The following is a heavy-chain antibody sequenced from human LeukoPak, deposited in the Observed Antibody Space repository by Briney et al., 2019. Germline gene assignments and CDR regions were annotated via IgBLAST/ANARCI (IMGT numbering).Heavy chain of an antibody. CDR2: IYHSGST. CDR1: SGSISSSSYY. CDR3: ARQLSSSAWDY. V-gene: IGHV4-39*06. D-gene: IGHD2-15*01. Sequence: SETLSLTCTVSSGSISSSSYYWGWIRQPPGKGLEWIGSIYHSGSTYYNPSLTSRVTISVDTSKNQSPLKLRSGTAADTAVYYCARQLSSSAWDYWREGTLVTVCS. J-gene: IGHJ4*02.